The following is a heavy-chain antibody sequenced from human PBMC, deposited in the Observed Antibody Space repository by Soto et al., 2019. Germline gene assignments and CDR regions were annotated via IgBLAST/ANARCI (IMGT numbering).Heavy chain of an antibody. V-gene: IGHV3-30*18. CDR1: GFTFNTFG. D-gene: IGHD2-2*01. J-gene: IGHJ4*02. CDR2: ISYDGSDK. CDR3: AKSPNFYCSSYHCYKYYFDY. Sequence: GGSLRLSCAASGFTFNTFGMHWVRQAPGKGLEWAAVISYDGSDKYYSDSVRGRFTISRDNSMNTLYLQMNSLRTEDTAVYYCAKSPNFYCSSYHCYKYYFDYWGQGTLVTVSS.